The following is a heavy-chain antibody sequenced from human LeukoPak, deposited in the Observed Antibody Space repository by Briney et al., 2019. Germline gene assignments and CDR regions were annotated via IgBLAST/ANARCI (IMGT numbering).Heavy chain of an antibody. D-gene: IGHD3-10*01. CDR3: ARTKKYYYGSGSKRYYYYGMDV. CDR2: IYYSGST. V-gene: IGHV4-59*08. Sequence: SETLSLTCTVSGGSISSYYWSWIRQPPGKGLEWIGYIYYSGSTNYNPSLKGRVTISVDTSKNQFSLKLSSVTAADTAVYYCARTKKYYYGSGSKRYYYYGMDVWGQGTTVTVSS. CDR1: GGSISSYY. J-gene: IGHJ6*02.